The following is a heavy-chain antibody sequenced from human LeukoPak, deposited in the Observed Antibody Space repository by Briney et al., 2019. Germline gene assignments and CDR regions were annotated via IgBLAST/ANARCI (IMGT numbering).Heavy chain of an antibody. Sequence: GGSLRLSCAASGFTFSSWGMHRVRQAPGKGLEWVAFIRFDGSNRHYGDSVKGRFTISRDNSKNTLYLQMNSLRAEDAAVYYCAKDGFDLWGRGTLVTVSS. CDR1: GFTFSSWG. V-gene: IGHV3-30*02. CDR3: AKDGFDL. J-gene: IGHJ2*01. CDR2: IRFDGSNR.